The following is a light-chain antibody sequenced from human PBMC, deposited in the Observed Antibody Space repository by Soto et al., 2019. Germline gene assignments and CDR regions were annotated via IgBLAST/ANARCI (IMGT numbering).Light chain of an antibody. J-gene: IGLJ3*02. CDR3: GADHGSGSNFVSV. Sequence: QPVLTQPPSASASLGASVTLTCTLSSGYSNYKVDWYQQRPGKGPRFVMRVGTGGIVGSRGDGIPDRFSVLGSGLSRYLIITNIQEEDESEYHCGADHGSGSNFVSVFGGGTQLTVL. CDR1: SGYSNYK. CDR2: VGTGGIVG. V-gene: IGLV9-49*01.